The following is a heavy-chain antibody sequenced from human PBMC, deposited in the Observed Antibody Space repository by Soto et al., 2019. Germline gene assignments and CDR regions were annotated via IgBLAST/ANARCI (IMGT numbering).Heavy chain of an antibody. J-gene: IGHJ5*02. CDR2: MNPNSGNT. Sequence: QVQLVQSGAEVKKPGASVKVSCKASGYTFTSYDINWVRQATGQGLEWMGWMNPNSGNTGYAQKFQDRVTMTRNTSISTAYMELSSLRSEDTAVYYCARGLNPRPSDYIWNNRVNWFDPWGQGTLVTVSS. CDR1: GYTFTSYD. V-gene: IGHV1-8*01. D-gene: IGHD3-16*01. CDR3: ARGLNPRPSDYIWNNRVNWFDP.